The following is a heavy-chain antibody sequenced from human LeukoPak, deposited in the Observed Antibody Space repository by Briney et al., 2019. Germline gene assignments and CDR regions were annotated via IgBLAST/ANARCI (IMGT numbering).Heavy chain of an antibody. Sequence: GESLKISCKGSGYSFTSYWICWVRQMPGKGLEWIGIIYPGDSDTRDSPSLQGQVTISADKSISTAYLQWSSLKAPDTPMYYCARLAGIRRPFDYWGQGTLVTVSS. V-gene: IGHV5-51*01. CDR2: IYPGDSDT. CDR3: ARLAGIRRPFDY. CDR1: GYSFTSYW. J-gene: IGHJ4*02. D-gene: IGHD6-19*01.